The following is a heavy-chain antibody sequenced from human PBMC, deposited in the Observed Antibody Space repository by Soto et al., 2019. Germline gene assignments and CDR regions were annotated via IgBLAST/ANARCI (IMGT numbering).Heavy chain of an antibody. CDR1: GYNFNNYE. CDR3: ARRRGESYYGLDY. D-gene: IGHD1-26*01. V-gene: IGHV1-8*01. Sequence: QVQLLQSGAEVKKPGASVKISCKASGYNFNNYEINWVRQAPAQGLEWMGWMKGYSGNPLYAQNFQGRLTLTRDTYTNKAYLEVTSLAYEDTAIYFCARRRGESYYGLDYWGQGTLVTVSS. CDR2: MKGYSGNP. J-gene: IGHJ4*02.